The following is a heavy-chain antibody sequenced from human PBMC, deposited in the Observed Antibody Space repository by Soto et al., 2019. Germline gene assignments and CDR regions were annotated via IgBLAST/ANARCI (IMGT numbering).Heavy chain of an antibody. CDR1: GFTFSNFG. J-gene: IGHJ4*02. V-gene: IGHV3-30*18. CDR2: ITYDGSRK. D-gene: IGHD5-12*01. Sequence: QVELVESGGGVVQPGTSLRLSCSASGFTFSNFGMHWVRQAPGKGLEWVSIITYDGSRKHYIDSVKGRFTTSRDNSKNTLDLQMQSLRAADTAVYYWAKDRHPARDTYHYGADYWGQGTLVTASS. CDR3: AKDRHPARDTYHYGADY.